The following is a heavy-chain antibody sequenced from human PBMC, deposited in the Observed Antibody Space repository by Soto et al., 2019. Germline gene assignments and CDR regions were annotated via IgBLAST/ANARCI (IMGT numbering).Heavy chain of an antibody. V-gene: IGHV3-23*01. J-gene: IGHJ3*02. D-gene: IGHD2-15*01. CDR3: GPHVAFSGGRCQYGAFGI. CDR2: ITADGGT. CDR1: EFTVSGHA. Sequence: EVQVLESGGGLVQPGGSLRLSCEGSEFTVSGHAMTWIRQAPGKGPEWVSTITADGGTYYADSVKGRFAMSRDTSENTLYLQMNRLGARGTAAYYCGPHVAFSGGRCQYGAFGIRGQGTMVTLSS.